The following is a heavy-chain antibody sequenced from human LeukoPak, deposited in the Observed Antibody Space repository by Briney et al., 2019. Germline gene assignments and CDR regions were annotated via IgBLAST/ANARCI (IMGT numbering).Heavy chain of an antibody. CDR3: AGGIVGANNLNFDY. CDR1: GYTFTSYG. V-gene: IGHV1-18*01. CDR2: ISAYNGNT. J-gene: IGHJ4*02. D-gene: IGHD1-26*01. Sequence: ASVKVSCKASGYTFTSYGISWVRQAPGQGLEWMGWISAYNGNTNYAQKFQGRVTITADESTSTAYMELSSLRSEDTAVYYCAGGIVGANNLNFDYWGQGTLVTVSS.